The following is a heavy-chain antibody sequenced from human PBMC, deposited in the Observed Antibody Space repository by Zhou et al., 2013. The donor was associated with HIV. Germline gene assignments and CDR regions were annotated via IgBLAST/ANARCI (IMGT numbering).Heavy chain of an antibody. CDR1: GDTFRSYG. D-gene: IGHD3-16*01. CDR2: ITPMFGSG. Sequence: QVQLVQSGAEVKKPGSSVKVSCKASGDTFRSYGFSWVRQDLGQEFQWMGGITPMFGSGKYAQKFQGRVTITADESTSTVYMELNSLKSEDTGVYYCAREGGADGFDHWGQGTLVTVSS. J-gene: IGHJ4*02. CDR3: AREGGADGFDH. V-gene: IGHV1-69*12.